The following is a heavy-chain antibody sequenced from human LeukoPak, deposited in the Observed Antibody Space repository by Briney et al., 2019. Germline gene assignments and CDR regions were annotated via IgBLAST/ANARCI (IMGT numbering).Heavy chain of an antibody. Sequence: ASVKVSCKASGYSFTNYTMHWVRQAPGQRLEWMGWISAGNGNIKYSQKFQGRVTITRDTSASIAYMELSSLRSEDTAVYYCARDALLWFGDLLYFDYWGQGTLVTVSS. CDR2: ISAGNGNI. CDR3: ARDALLWFGDLLYFDY. V-gene: IGHV1-3*01. J-gene: IGHJ4*02. D-gene: IGHD3-10*01. CDR1: GYSFTNYT.